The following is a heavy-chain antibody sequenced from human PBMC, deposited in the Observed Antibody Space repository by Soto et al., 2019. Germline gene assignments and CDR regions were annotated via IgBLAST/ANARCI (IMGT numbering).Heavy chain of an antibody. D-gene: IGHD2-15*01. V-gene: IGHV3-30-3*01. J-gene: IGHJ3*02. CDR1: GFTFSSYA. CDR3: ARDAGYCSGGSCERNDAFDI. CDR2: ISYDGSNK. Sequence: GGSLRLSCAASGFTFSSYAMHWVRQAPGKGLEWVAVISYDGSNKYYADSVKGRFTISRDNSKNTLYLQMNSLRAEDTAVYYCARDAGYCSGGSCERNDAFDIWGQGTMVTVSS.